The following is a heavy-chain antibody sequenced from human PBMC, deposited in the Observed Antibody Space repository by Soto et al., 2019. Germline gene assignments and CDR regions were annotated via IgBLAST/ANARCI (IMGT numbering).Heavy chain of an antibody. V-gene: IGHV4-34*01. CDR2: INHSGST. CDR3: ARLVVVVAATSYYGMDV. J-gene: IGHJ6*02. Sequence: QVQLQQWGAGLLKPSETLSLTCAVYGGSFSGYYWSWIRQPPGKGLEWIGEINHSGSTNYNTSLKIRVTISVDTSKNQFSLKLSSVTAADTAVYYCARLVVVVAATSYYGMDVWGQGTTVTVSS. D-gene: IGHD2-15*01. CDR1: GGSFSGYY.